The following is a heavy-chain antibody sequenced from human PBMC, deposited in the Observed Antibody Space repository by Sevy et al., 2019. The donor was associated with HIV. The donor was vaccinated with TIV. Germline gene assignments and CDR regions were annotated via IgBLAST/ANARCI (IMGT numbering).Heavy chain of an antibody. CDR1: GYTLTELS. V-gene: IGHV1-24*01. J-gene: IGHJ4*02. CDR2: FDPEDGET. D-gene: IGHD3-22*01. Sequence: ASVKVSCKVSGYTLTELSMHWLRQAPGKGLEWVGSFDPEDGETVYEHNFQGRVSMTEYRSTDTAYMEVISLKFEDTAVYYCATTKDYYDSSGYPFDYWGQGTLVTVSS. CDR3: ATTKDYYDSSGYPFDY.